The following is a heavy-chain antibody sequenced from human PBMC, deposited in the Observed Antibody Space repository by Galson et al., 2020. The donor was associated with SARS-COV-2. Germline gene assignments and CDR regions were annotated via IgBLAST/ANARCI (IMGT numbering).Heavy chain of an antibody. Sequence: GESLKISCAASGFTFSSYAMHWVRQAPGKGLEWVAVISYDGSNKYYADSVKGRFTISRDNSKNTLYLQMNSLRAEDTAVYYCAREYYGSGNDAFDIWGQGTMVTVSS. CDR2: ISYDGSNK. V-gene: IGHV3-30*04. CDR3: AREYYGSGNDAFDI. CDR1: GFTFSSYA. D-gene: IGHD3-10*01. J-gene: IGHJ3*02.